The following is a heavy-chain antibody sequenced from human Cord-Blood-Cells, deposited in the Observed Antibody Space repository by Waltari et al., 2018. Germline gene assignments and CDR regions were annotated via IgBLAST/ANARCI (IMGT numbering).Heavy chain of an antibody. CDR2: MNPNSGNT. D-gene: IGHD7-27*01. CDR1: GYTFTSYD. J-gene: IGHJ3*02. CDR3: ARGLGKPGDPDAFDI. V-gene: IGHV1-8*01. Sequence: QVQLVQSGSSVKKPGASVKVSCKASGYTFTSYDNNWVRTATGQGLEWMGWMNPNSGNTGYAQKFQGRVTMTRNTSISTAYMELSSLRSEDTAVYYCARGLGKPGDPDAFDIWGQGTMVTVSS.